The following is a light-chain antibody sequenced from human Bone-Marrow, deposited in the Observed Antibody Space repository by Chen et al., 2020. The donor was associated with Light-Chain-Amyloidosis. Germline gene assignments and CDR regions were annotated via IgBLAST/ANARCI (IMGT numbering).Light chain of an antibody. CDR1: NSDVGRYDY. V-gene: IGLV2-8*01. CDR2: EFI. Sequence: QSALTQPPSASGSPGQSVTISCTGTNSDVGRYDYVSWYQQHPGKAPKFLIYEFIKRSSGVPDRFSGSKSGNTASLTVSGLQAEDEADYYCCSYAGDSWVFGGGTQLTVL. CDR3: CSYAGDSWV. J-gene: IGLJ3*02.